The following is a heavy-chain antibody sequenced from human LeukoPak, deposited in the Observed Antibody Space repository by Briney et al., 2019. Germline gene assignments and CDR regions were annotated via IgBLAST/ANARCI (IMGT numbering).Heavy chain of an antibody. J-gene: IGHJ4*02. Sequence: SETLSLTCAVYGGSFSGYYWSWIRQPPGKGLEWIGEINHSGSTNYNPSLKSRVTISVDTSKNQFSLKLSSVTAADTAVYYCARGSSPGSSLDYWGQGTLVTVSS. V-gene: IGHV4-34*01. CDR3: ARGSSPGSSLDY. CDR1: GGSFSGYY. CDR2: INHSGST. D-gene: IGHD6-13*01.